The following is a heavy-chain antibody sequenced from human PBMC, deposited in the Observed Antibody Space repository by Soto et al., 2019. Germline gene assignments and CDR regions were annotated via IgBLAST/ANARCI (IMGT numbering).Heavy chain of an antibody. J-gene: IGHJ6*03. CDR3: ATAEYGSGSYYYYYYMDV. V-gene: IGHV1-24*01. D-gene: IGHD3-10*01. Sequence: ASVKVSCKVSGYTLTELSMHWVRQAPGKGLEWMGGFDPKDGETIYAQKFQGRVTMTEDTSTDTAYMDLSSLRSEDTAVYYCATAEYGSGSYYYYYYMDVWGKGTTVTVSS. CDR2: FDPKDGET. CDR1: GYTLTELS.